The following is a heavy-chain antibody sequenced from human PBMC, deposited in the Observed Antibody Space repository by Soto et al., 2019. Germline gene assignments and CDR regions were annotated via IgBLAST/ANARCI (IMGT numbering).Heavy chain of an antibody. D-gene: IGHD5-18*01. V-gene: IGHV3-23*01. CDR2: ISCSGGST. J-gene: IGHJ3*02. CDR3: AKDAGIELWPIRGALDI. Sequence: GGSLRLPCAASGFTFSSYAMSWFRQAPGNGLEWVSSISCSGGSTYYADSVKGRFTISRDNSKNTLYLQMNSLRAEDTAVYYCAKDAGIELWPIRGALDIWGQGTMVTVTS. CDR1: GFTFSSYA.